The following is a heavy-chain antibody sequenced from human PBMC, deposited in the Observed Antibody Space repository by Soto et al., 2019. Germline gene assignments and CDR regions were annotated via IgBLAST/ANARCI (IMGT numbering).Heavy chain of an antibody. CDR2: IRAYNGNT. CDR1: GYTFTSYR. CDR3: ARDGCSGASWQVDY. Sequence: QVQLVQSGAEVKKPGASVKVSCKASGYTFTSYRISWVRQAAGQGLEWMGWIRAYNGNTNHAQKLQGRVPMTTDTSKSTVYMELRSLRSDDAAVYDYARDGCSGASWQVDYWGQGALVTVSS. J-gene: IGHJ4*02. V-gene: IGHV1-18*01. D-gene: IGHD2-15*01.